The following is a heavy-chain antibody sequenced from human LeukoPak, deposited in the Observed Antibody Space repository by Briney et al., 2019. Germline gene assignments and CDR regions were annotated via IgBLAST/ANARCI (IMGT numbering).Heavy chain of an antibody. CDR1: GYTFTVYY. CDR2: INPNSGDT. Sequence: ASVKVSCKASGYTFTVYYMHWVRQAPGQGLEWMGWINPNSGDTNYAQKFQGRVTMTRDTSISTAYMELSGLRSDDTAVYYCARDASPFDYWGQGTLVTVSS. J-gene: IGHJ4*02. V-gene: IGHV1-2*02. CDR3: ARDASPFDY.